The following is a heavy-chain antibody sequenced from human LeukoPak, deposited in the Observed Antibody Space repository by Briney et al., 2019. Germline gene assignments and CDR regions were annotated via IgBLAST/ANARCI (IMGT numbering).Heavy chain of an antibody. CDR1: GFTFSSYA. CDR2: ISYDGSNK. V-gene: IGHV3-30*04. D-gene: IGHD4-17*01. J-gene: IGHJ5*02. Sequence: GGSLRLSCAASGFTFSSYAMHWVRQAPGKGLEWVAVISYDGSNKNYADSVKGRFTISRDNPKNTLYLQMNSLRAEDTAVYYCARGSWRFDYGDSGFDPWGQGTLVTVSS. CDR3: ARGSWRFDYGDSGFDP.